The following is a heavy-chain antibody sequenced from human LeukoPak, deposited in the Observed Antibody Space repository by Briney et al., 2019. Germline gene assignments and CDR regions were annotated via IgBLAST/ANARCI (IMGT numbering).Heavy chain of an antibody. D-gene: IGHD1-26*01. CDR3: ARGWELNVDCFDP. CDR1: GHTLTELS. J-gene: IGHJ5*02. V-gene: IGHV1-24*01. Sequence: APVKVSCKVSGHTLTELSVHWVRQAPGKGLEWMGGFDSGDGETIYAQKFQGRLTMTEDTSTDTAYMELTSLRSEDTAVYFCARGWELNVDCFDPWGQGTLVTVSS. CDR2: FDSGDGET.